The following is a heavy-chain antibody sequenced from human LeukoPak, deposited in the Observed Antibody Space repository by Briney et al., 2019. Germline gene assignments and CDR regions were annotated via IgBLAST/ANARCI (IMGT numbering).Heavy chain of an antibody. D-gene: IGHD2-8*01. CDR1: GASISTTSYF. CDR2: VYNTGTT. Sequence: PSETLSLTCTVSGASISTTSYFWGWIRQSPERGLEWIGSVYNTGTTYYTSSLKSRVSISVDTSKNLLSLKLTSVTAADTAVYYCARGYCTNGVCRSPYTWFDPWGQGTLVTVSS. V-gene: IGHV4-39*07. J-gene: IGHJ5*02. CDR3: ARGYCTNGVCRSPYTWFDP.